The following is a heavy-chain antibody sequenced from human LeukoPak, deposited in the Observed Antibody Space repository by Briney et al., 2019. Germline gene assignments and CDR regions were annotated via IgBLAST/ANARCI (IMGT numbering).Heavy chain of an antibody. CDR1: GASISSYY. CDR2: VYLSGTT. Sequence: PSEALSLTCSVSGASISSYYWSWIRQPPGKGLEWIGYVYLSGTTSYNPSLKSRVTTSVDRSKNQFSLKLSSVTAADTAVYYCARVGPWCFDLWGRGTLVTVSS. CDR3: ARVGPWCFDL. J-gene: IGHJ2*01. V-gene: IGHV4-59*01.